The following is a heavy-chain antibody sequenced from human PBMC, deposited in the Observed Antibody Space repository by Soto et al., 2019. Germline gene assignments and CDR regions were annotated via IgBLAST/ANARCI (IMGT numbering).Heavy chain of an antibody. J-gene: IGHJ4*02. D-gene: IGHD4-17*01. CDR1: GFTVSSNY. CDR2: IYSGGST. Sequence: PGGSLRLSCAASGFTVSSNYMSWVRQAPGKGLEWVPVIYSGGSTYYADSVKGRFTISRDNSKNTLYLQMNSLRAEDTAVYYCAKSVAYGDFFDYWGQGTLVTVSS. V-gene: IGHV3-66*01. CDR3: AKSVAYGDFFDY.